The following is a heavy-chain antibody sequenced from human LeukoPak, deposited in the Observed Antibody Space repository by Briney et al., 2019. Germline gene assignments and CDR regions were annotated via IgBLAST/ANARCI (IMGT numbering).Heavy chain of an antibody. Sequence: GGSLRLSCAASGFTFSSYAMSWVRQAPGKGLEWVSAISGSGCSTYYADSVKGRFTISRDNSKNTLYLQMNSLRAEGTAVYYCAKDQGIAAAGGRGYFDYWGQGTLVTVSS. J-gene: IGHJ4*02. CDR1: GFTFSSYA. V-gene: IGHV3-23*01. D-gene: IGHD6-13*01. CDR2: ISGSGCST. CDR3: AKDQGIAAAGGRGYFDY.